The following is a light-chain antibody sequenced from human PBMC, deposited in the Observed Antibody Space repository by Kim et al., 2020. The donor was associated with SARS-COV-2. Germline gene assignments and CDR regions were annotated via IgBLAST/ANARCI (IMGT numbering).Light chain of an antibody. Sequence: SPGERATLTCRASQSVCSSYLAWYQQKPGQAPRLLIYGASSRATGIPDRFSGSGAGTDFTLTISRLEPEDFAVYYCQQYGSSPLTFGGGTKVDIK. CDR2: GAS. CDR1: QSVCSSY. V-gene: IGKV3-20*01. J-gene: IGKJ4*01. CDR3: QQYGSSPLT.